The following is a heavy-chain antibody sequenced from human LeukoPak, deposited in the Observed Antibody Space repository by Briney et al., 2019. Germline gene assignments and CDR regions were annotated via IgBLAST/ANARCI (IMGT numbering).Heavy chain of an antibody. J-gene: IGHJ4*02. CDR1: GFTFSNYW. V-gene: IGHV3-7*01. D-gene: IGHD1-26*01. CDR3: VRDTGGSGSYPDY. Sequence: AGSLRLSCAASGFTFSNYWMTWVRQAPGKGLEWVANIKQDGSERYYVDSVRGRFTISRDNAKNSVYLQVNSLRVEDTAMYYCVRDTGGSGSYPDYWGQGVLVTVSS. CDR2: IKQDGSER.